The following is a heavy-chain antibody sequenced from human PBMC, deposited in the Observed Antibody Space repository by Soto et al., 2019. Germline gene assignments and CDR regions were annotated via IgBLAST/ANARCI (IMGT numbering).Heavy chain of an antibody. Sequence: PSETLSLTCTVSGGSISSYYWSWIRQPPGKGLEWIGYIYYSGSTNYNPSLKSRVTISVDTSKNQFSLKLSSVTAADTAVYYCARVAFYGDYYFDYWGQGTLVTVSS. D-gene: IGHD4-17*01. J-gene: IGHJ4*02. V-gene: IGHV4-59*01. CDR3: ARVAFYGDYYFDY. CDR2: IYYSGST. CDR1: GGSISSYY.